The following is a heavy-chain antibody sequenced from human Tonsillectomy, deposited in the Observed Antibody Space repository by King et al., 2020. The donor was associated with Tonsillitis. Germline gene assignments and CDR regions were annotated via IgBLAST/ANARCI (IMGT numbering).Heavy chain of an antibody. Sequence: VQLVESGGGVVQPGGSLRLSCAASGFTFSNYGMHWVRQAPGKGLEWVTFIRYDGSNKYYADSVKGRFTISKDNSKNTLYLQMNSLRVEDTALYYCVKDEMRGNYRCPFDWWGQGTMVTVSS. J-gene: IGHJ4*02. CDR3: VKDEMRGNYRCPFDW. CDR2: IRYDGSNK. D-gene: IGHD3-16*02. CDR1: GFTFSNYG. V-gene: IGHV3-30*02.